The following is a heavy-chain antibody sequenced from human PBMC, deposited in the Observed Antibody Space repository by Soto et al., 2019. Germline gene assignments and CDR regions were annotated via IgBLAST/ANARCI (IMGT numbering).Heavy chain of an antibody. CDR1: GYTFTTYY. D-gene: IGHD7-27*01. J-gene: IGHJ6*02. Sequence: QVQLVQSGAEVKNPGASVTVSCQASGYTFTTYYIHWVRQAPGQGLEWMGIINPNTGSTSNAQKFQGRFTVTRDTSTSTVNMDLSSLSSEDTAVYFSARDPNFSLTFHCYGMDVWGQGTAATVSS. CDR3: ARDPNFSLTFHCYGMDV. CDR2: INPNTGST. V-gene: IGHV1-46*01.